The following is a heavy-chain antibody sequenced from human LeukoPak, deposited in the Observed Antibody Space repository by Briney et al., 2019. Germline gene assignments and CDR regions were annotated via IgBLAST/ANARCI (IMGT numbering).Heavy chain of an antibody. CDR3: AKVERSSRVHYFDY. D-gene: IGHD3-10*01. CDR1: GFTFSSYA. J-gene: IGHJ4*02. V-gene: IGHV3-23*01. Sequence: GGSLRLSCTASGFTFSSYAMTWVRQAPGKGLEWVSHISDSGDTTYYVDSVKGRFTISRDNSKNTLYLQMNSLRGDDTAVYYCAKVERSSRVHYFDYWGQGTLVTVSS. CDR2: ISDSGDTT.